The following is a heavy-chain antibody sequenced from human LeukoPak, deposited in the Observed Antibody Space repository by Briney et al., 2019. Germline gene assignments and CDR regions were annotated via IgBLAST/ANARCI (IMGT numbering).Heavy chain of an antibody. CDR2: INPNSGGT. D-gene: IGHD3-22*01. J-gene: IGHJ4*02. CDR3: ARASNYYDSSGYYIV. Sequence: GASVKVSCKASGYTFTGYYMHWVRQAPGQGLEWMGWINPNSGGTNYAQKFQGRVTMTRDTSISTAYMELSRLRSDDTAGYYCARASNYYDSSGYYIVWGQGTLVTVSS. V-gene: IGHV1-2*02. CDR1: GYTFTGYY.